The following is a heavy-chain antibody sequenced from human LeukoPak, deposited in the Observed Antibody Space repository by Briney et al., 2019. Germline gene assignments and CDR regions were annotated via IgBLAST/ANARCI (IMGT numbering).Heavy chain of an antibody. CDR3: ARAIRYYDILTGYSPYYFDY. D-gene: IGHD3-9*01. CDR1: GYTFTSYA. V-gene: IGHV1-3*01. J-gene: IGHJ4*02. Sequence: GASVKVSCKASGYTFTSYAMHWVRQAPGQRLEWMGWINAGNGNTKYSQKFQGRVTITRDTSAGTAYMELSSLRSEDTAVYYCARAIRYYDILTGYSPYYFDYWGQGTLVTVSS. CDR2: INAGNGNT.